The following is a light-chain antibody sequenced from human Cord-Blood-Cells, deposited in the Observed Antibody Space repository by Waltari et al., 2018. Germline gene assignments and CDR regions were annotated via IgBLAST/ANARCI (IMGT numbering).Light chain of an antibody. CDR3: CSYAGSSTWV. CDR2: EGS. Sequence: QSALTQPASVSGSPGQSINISCTGTSSDVGSYNLFSWYQQHPGKAPKLVIYEGSKRPSGVSNRFSGSKSGNTASLTISGLQAEDEADYYCCSYAGSSTWVFGGGTKLTVL. V-gene: IGLV2-23*01. J-gene: IGLJ3*02. CDR1: SSDVGSYNL.